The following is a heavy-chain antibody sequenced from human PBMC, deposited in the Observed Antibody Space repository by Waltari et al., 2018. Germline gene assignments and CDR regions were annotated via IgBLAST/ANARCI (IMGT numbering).Heavy chain of an antibody. CDR1: GFRFSTHY. V-gene: IGHV3-72*01. D-gene: IGHD2-21*01. CDR2: IRNKPNSYST. Sequence: EVQLVESGGGLVQPGGSLRLSCAASGFRFSTHYLEWVRQAPGRGLGWGGRIRNKPNSYSTDYAASGKGRFTISRDESKNSLYLQMNSLKAEDTAVYYCADCPTGWGQGTLVTVSA. J-gene: IGHJ4*02. CDR3: ADCPTG.